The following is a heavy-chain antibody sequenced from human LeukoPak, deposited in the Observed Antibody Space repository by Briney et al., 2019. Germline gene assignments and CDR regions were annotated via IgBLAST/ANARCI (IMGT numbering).Heavy chain of an antibody. V-gene: IGHV3-73*01. J-gene: IGHJ4*02. CDR3: TRPGYSSGWLDY. Sequence: PGGSLRLSCAASGFTFSGSAMHWVRQASGKGLEWVGRIRSKANSYATAYAASVKGRFTISRDDSKNTAYLQMNSLKTEDTAVYYCTRPGYSSGWLDYWGQGTLVTVSS. D-gene: IGHD6-19*01. CDR1: GFTFSGSA. CDR2: IRSKANSYAT.